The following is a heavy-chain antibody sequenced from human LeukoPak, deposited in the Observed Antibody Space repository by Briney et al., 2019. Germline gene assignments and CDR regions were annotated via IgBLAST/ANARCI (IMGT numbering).Heavy chain of an antibody. V-gene: IGHV4-59*01. J-gene: IGHJ3*02. Sequence: PSETLSLTCTVSGGSISSYYWSWIRQPPGKRLEWLGYIYYSGSTNYNPSLKSRVTISGDTSKNQFSLKLSSVTAADTAVYYCARGGGVGAFDIWGQGTMVSVSP. D-gene: IGHD1-26*01. CDR2: IYYSGST. CDR1: GGSISSYY. CDR3: ARGGGVGAFDI.